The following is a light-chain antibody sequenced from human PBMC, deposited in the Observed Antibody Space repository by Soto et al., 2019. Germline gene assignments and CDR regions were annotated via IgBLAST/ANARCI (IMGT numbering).Light chain of an antibody. J-gene: IGLJ2*01. V-gene: IGLV2-14*01. CDR1: GSDVGGYNY. Sequence: QSALTQPASVSGYPGQSITISCTGTGSDVGGYNYVSWYQQHPGKAPKVMIYDVSNRPSGVSNRFSGSKSSNTASLTISGLQAEDEADYYFSSYTSASTPLVFGGGTKLTVL. CDR2: DVS. CDR3: SSYTSASTPLV.